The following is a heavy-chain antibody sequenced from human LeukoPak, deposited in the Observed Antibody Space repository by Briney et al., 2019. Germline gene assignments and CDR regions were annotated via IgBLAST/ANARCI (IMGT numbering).Heavy chain of an antibody. CDR3: VRGGSSWYGFDY. V-gene: IGHV3-66*01. CDR2: IYSGGST. CDR1: GFTVSSNY. J-gene: IGHJ4*02. Sequence: PGGSLRLSCADSGFTVSSNYMRWVRQAPGKGLEWVSVIYSGGSTHYADSVKGRFTISRDNAKNTLYLQMNSLRAEDTAVYYCVRGGSSWYGFDYWGQGTLVSVSS. D-gene: IGHD6-13*01.